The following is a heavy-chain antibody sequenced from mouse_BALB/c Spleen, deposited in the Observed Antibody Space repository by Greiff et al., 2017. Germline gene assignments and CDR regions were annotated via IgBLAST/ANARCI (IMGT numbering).Heavy chain of an antibody. D-gene: IGHD1-1*01. CDR3: ARDEWYYGSSPYWYFDV. CDR2: IWAGGST. CDR1: GFSLTSYG. Sequence: QVQLKESGPGLVAPSQSLSITCTVSGFSLTSYGVHWVRQPPGKGLEWLGVIWAGGSTNYNSALMSRLSISKDNSKSQVFLKMNSLQTDDTAMYYCARDEWYYGSSPYWYFDVWGAGTTVTVSS. J-gene: IGHJ1*01. V-gene: IGHV2-9*02.